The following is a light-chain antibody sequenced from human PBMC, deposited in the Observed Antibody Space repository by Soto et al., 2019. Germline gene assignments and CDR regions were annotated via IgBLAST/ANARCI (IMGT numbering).Light chain of an antibody. Sequence: SVLTQPPSVSGAPGQKVTISCTGSSSNIGAGYDVNWYQQLPGTAPKLLIHGNSNRPSGVPDRFSGSKSGTSASLAITGLQAEDEADYLCQSYDSSLSGYVFGTGTKVTVL. J-gene: IGLJ1*01. CDR3: QSYDSSLSGYV. V-gene: IGLV1-40*01. CDR2: GNS. CDR1: SSNIGAGYD.